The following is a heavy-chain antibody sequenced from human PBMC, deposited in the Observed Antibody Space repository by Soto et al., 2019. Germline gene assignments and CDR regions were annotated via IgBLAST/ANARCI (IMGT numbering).Heavy chain of an antibody. Sequence: GGSLRLSCAASGFTFSSYDMHWVRQATGKGLEWVSAIGTAGDTYYPGSVKGRFTISRENAKNSLYLQMNSLRAGDTAVYYCARSSVVPLGYGMDVWGQGTTVTVSS. CDR3: ARSSVVPLGYGMDV. V-gene: IGHV3-13*01. J-gene: IGHJ6*02. D-gene: IGHD2-2*01. CDR2: IGTAGDT. CDR1: GFTFSSYD.